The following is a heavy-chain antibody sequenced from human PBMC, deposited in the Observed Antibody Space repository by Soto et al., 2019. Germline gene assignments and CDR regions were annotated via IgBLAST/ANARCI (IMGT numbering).Heavy chain of an antibody. CDR3: ARDKITGLYDY. CDR2: INHILST. D-gene: IGHD2-8*02. V-gene: IGHV4-34*01. CDR1: GGSFRGYY. Sequence: SESLSLTCAVYGGSFRGYYGSWIRQPPVTGLEFIGEINHILSTNYNPSLKSRFTISLYTSKNHFSLKLTSFTAADTAVYYCARDKITGLYDYWGQGTLVTVS. J-gene: IGHJ4*02.